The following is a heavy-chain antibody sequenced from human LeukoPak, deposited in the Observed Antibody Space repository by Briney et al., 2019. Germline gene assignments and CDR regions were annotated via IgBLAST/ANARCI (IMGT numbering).Heavy chain of an antibody. D-gene: IGHD3-22*01. Sequence: GGSLRLSCAASGFTFSNAWMSWVRQAPGKGLEWVGRIKSKTDGGTTDYAAPVKGRFTISRDDSKNTLYLQMNSLKTEDTAVYYCTTDRVYDITMIVVVPGWGQGTLVTVSS. J-gene: IGHJ4*02. CDR3: TTDRVYDITMIVVVPG. CDR1: GFTFSNAW. V-gene: IGHV3-15*01. CDR2: IKSKTDGGTT.